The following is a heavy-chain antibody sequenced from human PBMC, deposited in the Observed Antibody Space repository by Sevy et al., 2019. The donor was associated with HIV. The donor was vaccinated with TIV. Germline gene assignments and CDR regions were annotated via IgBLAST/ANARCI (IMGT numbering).Heavy chain of an antibody. CDR1: GFTFSNYG. CDR2: ISYDGSNK. D-gene: IGHD2-2*01. V-gene: IGHV3-30*18. CDR3: AKGPHSTTSNPGEYYYYYGMDV. Sequence: GGSLRLSCAASGFTFSNYGMHWVRQAPGKGLEWVALISYDGSNKYYADSVKGRFTISRVNSKNTLYLQMSSLGAEDTAVYDCAKGPHSTTSNPGEYYYYYGMDVWGQGTTVTVSS. J-gene: IGHJ6*02.